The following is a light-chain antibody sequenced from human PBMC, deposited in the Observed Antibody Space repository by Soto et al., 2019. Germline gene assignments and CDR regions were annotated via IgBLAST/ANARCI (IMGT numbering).Light chain of an antibody. J-gene: IGKJ1*01. CDR3: QQSYSVPVT. CDR2: AAS. CDR1: ETISTY. V-gene: IGKV1-39*01. Sequence: DIQMTQSPSSLPASVGDRVTITCRSSETISTYLNWFQQKQGKAPELLISAASTLQSGVPSRFSGSGSGTAFTLTISSLQHEDFATYYCQQSYSVPVTFGQGTKVEIK.